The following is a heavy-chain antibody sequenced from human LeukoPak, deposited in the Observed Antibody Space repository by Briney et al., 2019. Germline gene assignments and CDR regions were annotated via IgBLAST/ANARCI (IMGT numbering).Heavy chain of an antibody. CDR2: INHSGST. CDR1: GFTFSSYS. V-gene: IGHV4-34*01. D-gene: IGHD3-10*01. CDR3: ARGNPSGSGSYFYYYMDV. Sequence: GSLRLSCAASGFTFSSYSMNWVRQPPGKGLEWIGEINHSGSTNYNPSLKSRVTISVDTSKNQFSLKLSSVTAADTAVYYCARGNPSGSGSYFYYYMDVWGKGTTVTVSS. J-gene: IGHJ6*03.